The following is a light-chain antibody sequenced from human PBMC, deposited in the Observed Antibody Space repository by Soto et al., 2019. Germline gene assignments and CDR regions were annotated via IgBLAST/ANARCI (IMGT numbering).Light chain of an antibody. CDR3: QQRSNWPLT. V-gene: IGKV3-11*01. Sequence: EMVMTQSPATLSVSPGERATLSCRASQSVSSYLAWYQQKPGQAPRLLIYDASNRATGIPARFSGSGSGTDFTLTISSLEPEDFAVYYCQQRSNWPLTLGGGTKVDIK. CDR1: QSVSSY. CDR2: DAS. J-gene: IGKJ4*01.